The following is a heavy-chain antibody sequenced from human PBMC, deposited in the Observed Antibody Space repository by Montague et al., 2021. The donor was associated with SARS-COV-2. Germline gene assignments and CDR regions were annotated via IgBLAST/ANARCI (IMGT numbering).Heavy chain of an antibody. Sequence: SLRLSCAASGFTFSSYSMNWVRQAPGKGLEWVSSINSSSSYIYYADSVKGRFTISRDNAKNSLYLQMNSLRAEDTAVYYCARDPHYEILTGYYSYWGQGTLVTVSS. V-gene: IGHV3-21*01. CDR2: INSSSSYI. D-gene: IGHD3-9*01. CDR3: ARDPHYEILTGYYSY. CDR1: GFTFSSYS. J-gene: IGHJ4*02.